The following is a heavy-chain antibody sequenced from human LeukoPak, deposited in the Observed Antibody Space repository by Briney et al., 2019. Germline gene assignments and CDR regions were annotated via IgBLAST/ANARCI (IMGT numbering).Heavy chain of an antibody. V-gene: IGHV1-69*04. CDR1: GGTFSSYA. CDR3: ARGHRHGIRDIVVVPAAGGLDY. D-gene: IGHD2-2*01. J-gene: IGHJ4*02. Sequence: SVKVSCKASGGTFSSYAISWVRQAPGQGLEWMGRIIPILGIANYAQKFQGRVTITADKSTSTAYMELSSLRSEDTAVYYCARGHRHGIRDIVVVPAAGGLDYWGQGTLVTVSS. CDR2: IIPILGIA.